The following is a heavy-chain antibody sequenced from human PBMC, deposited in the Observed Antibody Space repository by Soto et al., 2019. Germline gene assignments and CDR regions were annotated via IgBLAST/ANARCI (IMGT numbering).Heavy chain of an antibody. CDR2: ISYSGST. CDR3: ARASYYSYMDV. J-gene: IGHJ6*03. CDR1: GGSVTTYS. V-gene: IGHV4-59*02. Sequence: QVQLQESGPGLLKPSETLSLTCTVSGGSVTTYSWGWIRQPPGKELEWVGYISYSGSTNYNPSLTSRVTISRVTSKNQFSLNLVSVTAADTAVYYCARASYYSYMDVWGKGTTVTVSS.